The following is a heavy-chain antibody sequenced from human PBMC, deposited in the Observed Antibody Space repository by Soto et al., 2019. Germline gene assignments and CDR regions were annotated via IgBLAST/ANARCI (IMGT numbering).Heavy chain of an antibody. Sequence: EVQLLESGGDLVQPGGSLRLSCAASGFIFSNYAMTWVRQAPGKGPEWVSTFTSGGSTYYRDTVKGRFTISRDNSKNTLYRQRNSLRAEDTAVYYCARTDKYNSQSSGWANRFDYWGQGTLVTVSS. J-gene: IGHJ4*02. CDR2: FTSGGST. CDR3: ARTDKYNSQSSGWANRFDY. CDR1: GFIFSNYA. V-gene: IGHV3-23*01. D-gene: IGHD6-19*01.